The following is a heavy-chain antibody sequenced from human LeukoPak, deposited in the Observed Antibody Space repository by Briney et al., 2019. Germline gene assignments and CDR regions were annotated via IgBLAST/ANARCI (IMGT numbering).Heavy chain of an antibody. CDR2: IYYSGST. J-gene: IGHJ4*02. CDR3: ARLRVAARPGWRY. D-gene: IGHD6-6*01. CDR1: GGSISSSSYY. Sequence: SETLSLTCTVSGGSISSSSYYWGWIRQPPGKGLEWIGSIYYSGSTYYNPSLKSRVTISVDTSKNQFSLKLSSVTAADTAVYYCARLRVAARPGWRYWGQGTLVTVSS. V-gene: IGHV4-39*01.